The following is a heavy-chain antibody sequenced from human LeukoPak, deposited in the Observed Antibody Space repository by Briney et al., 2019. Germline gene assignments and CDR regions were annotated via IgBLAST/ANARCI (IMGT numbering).Heavy chain of an antibody. J-gene: IGHJ5*02. V-gene: IGHV4-59*11. Sequence: SETLSLTCTVSGGSISSHYWSWIRQPPGKGLEWMGYIYYSGSTNYNPSLKSRVTISVDTSKNQFSLKLSSVTAPETALYYCARANRGYYDSSGYSPWFDPWGQGTLVTVSS. CDR1: GGSISSHY. D-gene: IGHD3-22*01. CDR3: ARANRGYYDSSGYSPWFDP. CDR2: IYYSGST.